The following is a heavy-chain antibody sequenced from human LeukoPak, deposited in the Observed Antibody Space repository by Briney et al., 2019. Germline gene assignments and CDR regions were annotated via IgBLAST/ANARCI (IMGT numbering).Heavy chain of an antibody. CDR1: GFTFSLYT. CDR3: AKDQEVGVTTYYFDY. Sequence: PGGSLRLSCAASGFTFSLYTMSWVRQAPGKGLEWVSGISGNGGRTYYADSVKGRFTISRDNSKNTLNLQLNILSAEDTALYYCAKDQEVGVTTYYFDYWGQGTLVTVSS. J-gene: IGHJ4*02. V-gene: IGHV3-23*01. D-gene: IGHD4-17*01. CDR2: ISGNGGRT.